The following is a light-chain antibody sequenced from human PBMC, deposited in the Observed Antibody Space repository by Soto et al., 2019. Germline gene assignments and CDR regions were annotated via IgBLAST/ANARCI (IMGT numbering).Light chain of an antibody. CDR1: TSNIGNKY. Sequence: QSVLTQPPSVSAAPGQKVTISCSGSTSNIGNKYVSWYQQVPGTAPKLLIYDNNKRPSGIPDRFSGSKSGTSATLGITGLKIGEEADYYCGTWDSSLSTGVFGGGTKLTVL. J-gene: IGLJ2*01. V-gene: IGLV1-51*01. CDR3: GTWDSSLSTGV. CDR2: DNN.